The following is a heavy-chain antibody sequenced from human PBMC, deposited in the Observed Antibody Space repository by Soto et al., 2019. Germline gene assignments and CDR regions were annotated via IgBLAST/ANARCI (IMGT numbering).Heavy chain of an antibody. CDR2: IYYSGST. CDR1: GDSVSSANYY. V-gene: IGHV4-61*01. Sequence: PSETLSLTCTVSGDSVSSANYYWSWFRQPPGKALEWIGSIYYSGSTNYNPSLRSRVIMSVDTSKNQFSLNLSSVTAADTAVYYCARDRATANKHNWLDPWGQGTLVTVSS. CDR3: ARDRATANKHNWLDP. J-gene: IGHJ5*02. D-gene: IGHD1-1*01.